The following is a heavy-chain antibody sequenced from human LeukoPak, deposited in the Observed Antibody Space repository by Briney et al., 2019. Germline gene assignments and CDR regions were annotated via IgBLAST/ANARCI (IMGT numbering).Heavy chain of an antibody. CDR2: IKQDGSEK. Sequence: GGSLRLSCAASGFTFSSYWMSWVRQAPGKGLEWVAKIKQDGSEKYYVDSVKGRFTISRDNAKNSLFLQMNSLSAEDTAVYYCARDQRAAGLDYWGQGTLVTVSS. V-gene: IGHV3-7*01. CDR3: ARDQRAAGLDY. J-gene: IGHJ4*02. CDR1: GFTFSSYW. D-gene: IGHD6-13*01.